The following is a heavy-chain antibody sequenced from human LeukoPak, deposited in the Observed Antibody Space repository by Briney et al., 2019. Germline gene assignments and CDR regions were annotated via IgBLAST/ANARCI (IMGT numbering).Heavy chain of an antibody. CDR1: GYTFTGYY. V-gene: IGHV1-2*02. J-gene: IGHJ5*02. CDR3: ARDIVGATTTWFDP. D-gene: IGHD1-26*01. CDR2: INPNSGGT. Sequence: ASVKVSCKASGYTFTGYYMHWVRQAPGQGLEWMGWINPNSGGTNYAQKFQGRVTMTRDTSISTAYMELSSLRSEDTAVYYCARDIVGATTTWFDPWGQGTLVTVSS.